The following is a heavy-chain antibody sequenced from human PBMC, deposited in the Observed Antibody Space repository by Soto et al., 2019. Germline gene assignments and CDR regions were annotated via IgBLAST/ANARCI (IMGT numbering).Heavy chain of an antibody. CDR1: GGSISSSNW. Sequence: PSETLSLTCAVSGGSISSSNWWSWVRQPPGKGLEWIGEIYHSGSTNYNPSLKSRVTISVDKSKNQFSLKLSSVTAADTAVYYCARDRYCIITSCYSYYYGMDVWAQGSTV. CDR2: IYHSGST. V-gene: IGHV4-4*02. J-gene: IGHJ6*01. D-gene: IGHD2-2*01. CDR3: ARDRYCIITSCYSYYYGMDV.